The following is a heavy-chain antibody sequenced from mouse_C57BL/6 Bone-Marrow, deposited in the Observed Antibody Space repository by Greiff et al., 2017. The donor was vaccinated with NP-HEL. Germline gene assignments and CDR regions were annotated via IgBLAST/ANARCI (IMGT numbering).Heavy chain of an antibody. CDR2: IDPENGDT. Sequence: EVQLQQSGAELVRPGASVKLSCTASGFNIKDDYMHWVKQRPEQGLEWIGWIDPENGDTEYASKFQGKATITADTSSNTAYLQLSSLTSEDTAVYYCTTEGLLPYFDYWGQGTTLTVSS. V-gene: IGHV14-4*01. CDR1: GFNIKDDY. D-gene: IGHD1-1*01. J-gene: IGHJ2*01. CDR3: TTEGLLPYFDY.